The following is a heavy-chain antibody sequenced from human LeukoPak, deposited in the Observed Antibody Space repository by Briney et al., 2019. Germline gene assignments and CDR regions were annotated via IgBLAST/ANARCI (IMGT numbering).Heavy chain of an antibody. J-gene: IGHJ4*02. Sequence: SVKVSCKASGGTFSSYAISWVRQAPGQGLEWMGGIIPIFGTANYAQKFQGRVTITADESTSTAYMELSSLRSEDTAVYYCASGYSYGTTSPDFDYWGQGTLVTVSS. CDR2: IIPIFGTA. D-gene: IGHD5-18*01. V-gene: IGHV1-69*13. CDR1: GGTFSSYA. CDR3: ASGYSYGTTSPDFDY.